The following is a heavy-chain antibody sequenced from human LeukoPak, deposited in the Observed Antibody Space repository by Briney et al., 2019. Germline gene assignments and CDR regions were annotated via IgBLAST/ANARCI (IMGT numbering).Heavy chain of an antibody. J-gene: IGHJ4*02. V-gene: IGHV4-4*07. CDR3: AREGSMTARPFVSIDY. CDR1: GGPISTYY. Sequence: PSETLSLTCTVSGGPISTYYWSWVRQPAGKGLEGIGRIHTSGSVDYNPTLKSRVTMSVDTSKKQFSLTLSSVTAADTAMYYCAREGSMTARPFVSIDYWGQGTLVTVSS. D-gene: IGHD6-6*01. CDR2: IHTSGSV.